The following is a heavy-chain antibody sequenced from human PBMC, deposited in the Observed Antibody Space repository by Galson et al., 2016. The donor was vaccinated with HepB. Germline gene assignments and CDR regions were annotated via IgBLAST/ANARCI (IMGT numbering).Heavy chain of an antibody. J-gene: IGHJ4*02. D-gene: IGHD3-10*01. V-gene: IGHV3-74*01. CDR3: ARKSNLGYGSGFDY. CDR2: INDDGRNT. CDR1: GFTFTSHW. Sequence: SLRLSCAASGFTFTSHWMHWVRQAPGKGLVWVSRINDDGRNTIYADSVTGRFAISRDNAKNTLYLQMNSLRAEDTAVYYCARKSNLGYGSGFDYWGQGTLVTVSS.